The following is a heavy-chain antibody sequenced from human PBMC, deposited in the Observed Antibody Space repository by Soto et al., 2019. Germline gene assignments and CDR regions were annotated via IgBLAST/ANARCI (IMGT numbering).Heavy chain of an antibody. CDR2: IYYSGST. CDR1: GGSISSYY. J-gene: IGHJ6*02. D-gene: IGHD3-3*01. CDR3: ARSLYYDFWSGYYPHYYGMDV. V-gene: IGHV4-59*01. Sequence: SETLSLTCTVSGGSISSYYWSWIRQPPGKGLEWIGYIYYSGSTNYNPSLKSRVTISVDTSKNQFPLKLSSVTAADTAVYYCARSLYYDFWSGYYPHYYGMDVWGQGTTVTVSS.